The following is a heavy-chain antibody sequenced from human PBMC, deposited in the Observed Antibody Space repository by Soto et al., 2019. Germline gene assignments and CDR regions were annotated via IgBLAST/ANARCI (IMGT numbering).Heavy chain of an antibody. J-gene: IGHJ4*02. CDR1: GFIFSEYA. CDR3: ARARTPGFCSGGSCYALDY. V-gene: IGHV3-33*01. Sequence: QVQLVESGGGAVQPGTSLRLSCEASGFIFSEYAMHWVRQAPGKGLEWVTFIWYDGRNKYYEKSVRGRFTTSRDNSKNLLFLQMSGLGVEDTAVYYCARARTPGFCSGGSCYALDYWGRGTLVTVSS. D-gene: IGHD2-15*01. CDR2: IWYDGRNK.